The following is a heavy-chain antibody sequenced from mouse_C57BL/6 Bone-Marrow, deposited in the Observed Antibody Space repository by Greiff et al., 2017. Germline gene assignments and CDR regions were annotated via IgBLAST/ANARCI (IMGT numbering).Heavy chain of an antibody. CDR2: INPDSSTI. J-gene: IGHJ1*03. CDR1: GIDFSRYW. Sequence: EASGIDFSRYWMSWVRRAPGKGLEWIGEINPDSSTINYAPSLKDKFIISRDNAKNTLYLQMSKVRSEDTALYYCARHPGCWYFDVWGTGTTVTVSS. CDR3: ARHPGCWYFDV. V-gene: IGHV4-1*01.